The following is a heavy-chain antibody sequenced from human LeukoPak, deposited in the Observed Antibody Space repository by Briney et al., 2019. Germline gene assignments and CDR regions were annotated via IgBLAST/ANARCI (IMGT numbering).Heavy chain of an antibody. CDR2: IRSKAYGGTT. Sequence: GGSLRLSCTASGFTFGDYAMSWVRQAPGKGLEWVGFIRSKAYGGTTEYAASVKGRFTISRDDSKSIAYLQMNSLKTEDTAVYYCTRGSTVTTGYWGQGTLATVSS. D-gene: IGHD4-17*01. J-gene: IGHJ4*02. CDR1: GFTFGDYA. V-gene: IGHV3-49*04. CDR3: TRGSTVTTGY.